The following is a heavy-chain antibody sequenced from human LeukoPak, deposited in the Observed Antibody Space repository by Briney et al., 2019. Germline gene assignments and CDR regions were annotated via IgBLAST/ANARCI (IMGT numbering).Heavy chain of an antibody. V-gene: IGHV4-39*01. CDR3: ATITPYYYDSSGSY. D-gene: IGHD3-22*01. CDR1: GGSISSSSYY. Sequence: SETLSLTCTVSGGSISSSSYYWGWIRPPPGKGLEWIGSIYYSGSTYYNPSLKSRVTISVDTSKNQFSLKLSSVTAADTAVYYCATITPYYYDSSGSYWGQGTLVTVSS. J-gene: IGHJ4*02. CDR2: IYYSGST.